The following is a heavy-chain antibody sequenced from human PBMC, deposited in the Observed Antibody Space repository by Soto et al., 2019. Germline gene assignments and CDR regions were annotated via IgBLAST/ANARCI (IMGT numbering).Heavy chain of an antibody. CDR3: ARREAIDC. Sequence: SETLSLTCTVSGVSIRSSSYYWGWIRQPPGKGLEWIGSIYYTGSAYYNPSLKSRVTISVDTSKSQFSLRLSSVTAADTAVYYCARREAIDCWGQGTLVTVSS. J-gene: IGHJ4*02. V-gene: IGHV4-39*01. CDR2: IYYTGSA. CDR1: GVSIRSSSYY.